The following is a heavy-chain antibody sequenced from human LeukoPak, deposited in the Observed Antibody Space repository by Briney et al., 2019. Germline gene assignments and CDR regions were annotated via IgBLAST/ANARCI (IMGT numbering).Heavy chain of an antibody. CDR3: ARDRYCSSTSCYRARPNWFDP. D-gene: IGHD2-2*01. CDR1: GYTFTSYD. CDR2: MNPNSGNT. J-gene: IGHJ5*02. Sequence: GASVKVSCKASGYTFTSYDNNWVRQATGQGLEWMGWMNPNSGNTGYAQKFQGRVTMTRNTSRSTAYMELSSLRSEDTAVYYCARDRYCSSTSCYRARPNWFDPWGQGTLVTVSS. V-gene: IGHV1-8*01.